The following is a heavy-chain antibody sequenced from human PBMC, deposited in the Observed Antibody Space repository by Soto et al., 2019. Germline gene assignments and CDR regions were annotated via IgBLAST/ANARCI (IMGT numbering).Heavy chain of an antibody. D-gene: IGHD5-12*01. CDR3: ARVKGLRMRYFDY. CDR1: GGSFSGYY. Sequence: SETLSLTCAVYGGSFSGYYWSWIRQPPGKGLEWIGEINHSGSTNYNPSLKSRVTISVDTSKNQFSLKLSSVTAADTAVYYCARVKGLRMRYFDYWGQGTLVTVSS. V-gene: IGHV4-34*01. J-gene: IGHJ4*02. CDR2: INHSGST.